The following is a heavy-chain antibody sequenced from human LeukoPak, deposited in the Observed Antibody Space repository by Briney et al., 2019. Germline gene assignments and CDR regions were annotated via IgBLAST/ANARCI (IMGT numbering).Heavy chain of an antibody. CDR1: GFTFSSYA. J-gene: IGHJ4*02. V-gene: IGHV3-30-3*01. Sequence: GGSLRLSCAASGFTFSSYAMHWVRRAPGKGLEWVAVISYDGSNKYYADSVKGRFTISRDNSKNTLYLQMNSLRAEDTAVYYCARAHRPTYDSSGYQALDYWGQGTLVTVSS. CDR2: ISYDGSNK. D-gene: IGHD3-22*01. CDR3: ARAHRPTYDSSGYQALDY.